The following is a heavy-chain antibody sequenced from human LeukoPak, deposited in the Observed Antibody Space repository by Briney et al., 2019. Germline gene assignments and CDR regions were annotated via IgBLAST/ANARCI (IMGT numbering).Heavy chain of an antibody. V-gene: IGHV1-18*01. CDR3: ARVMAYCGGDCYPPDY. Sequence: ASVKVSCKASGYTFTSYGISWVRQAPGQGLEWMGWISAYNGNTNYAQKFQGRVTITADKSTSTAYMELSSLRSEDTAVYYCARVMAYCGGDCYPPDYWGQGTLVTVSS. J-gene: IGHJ4*02. CDR1: GYTFTSYG. CDR2: ISAYNGNT. D-gene: IGHD2-21*02.